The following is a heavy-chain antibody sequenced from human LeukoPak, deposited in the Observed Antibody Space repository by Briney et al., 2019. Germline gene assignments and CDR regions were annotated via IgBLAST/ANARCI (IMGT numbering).Heavy chain of an antibody. J-gene: IGHJ5*02. Sequence: PGGSLRLSCAASGFTFSSYSMNWVRQAPGKGLEWVSSISSSSSYIYYADSVKGRFTISRDNAKNSLYLQMNSLRAEDTAVYYCAKIAGTEIGWFDPWGQGTLVTVSS. CDR1: GFTFSSYS. CDR2: ISSSSSYI. CDR3: AKIAGTEIGWFDP. V-gene: IGHV3-21*04. D-gene: IGHD6-13*01.